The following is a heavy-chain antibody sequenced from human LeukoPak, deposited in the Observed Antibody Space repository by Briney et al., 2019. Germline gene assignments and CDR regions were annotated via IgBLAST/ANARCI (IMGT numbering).Heavy chain of an antibody. CDR2: INHSGST. V-gene: IGHV4-34*01. Sequence: SETLSLTCAVYGGSFSGYYWSWIRQPPGKGLEWIGEINHSGSTNYNPSLKSRVTISVDTSKNQFSLKLSSVTAADTAVYYCARRDGYNTFYFEYWGQGTLVTVSS. CDR3: ARRDGYNTFYFEY. J-gene: IGHJ4*02. CDR1: GGSFSGYY. D-gene: IGHD5-24*01.